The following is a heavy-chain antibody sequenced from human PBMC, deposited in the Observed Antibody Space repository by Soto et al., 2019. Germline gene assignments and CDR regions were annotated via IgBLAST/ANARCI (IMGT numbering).Heavy chain of an antibody. V-gene: IGHV1-2*02. CDR2: INPNSGGT. CDR3: ARDSPSLAYCGGECYSIDY. J-gene: IGHJ4*02. Sequence: QVQLMQSGTEVKKPGASVKVSCKTSGYSFTDYYMHWVRQAPGQGLEWMGWINPNSGGTNYPRKFQGRVTMTRETSLNTVYMDVTRLRSDDTAVYYCARDSPSLAYCGGECYSIDYWGPGTLVTVSS. CDR1: GYSFTDYY. D-gene: IGHD2-21*01.